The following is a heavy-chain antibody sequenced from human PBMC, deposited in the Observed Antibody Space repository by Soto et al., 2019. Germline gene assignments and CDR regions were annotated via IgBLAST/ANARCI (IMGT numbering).Heavy chain of an antibody. CDR1: GGSIXSGGYY. CDR2: IYYSGST. Sequence: QVQLQESGPGLVKPSXTLSLTCTVSGGSIXSGGYYWSWIRQHPGKGLEWIGYIYYSGSTYYNPSLKSRVTISVDTSKNQFSLKLSSVTAXDTAXXXCAXVFSDSSSFFDPWGQGTLVTVSS. CDR3: AXVFSDSSSFFDP. J-gene: IGHJ5*02. V-gene: IGHV4-31*03. D-gene: IGHD6-13*01.